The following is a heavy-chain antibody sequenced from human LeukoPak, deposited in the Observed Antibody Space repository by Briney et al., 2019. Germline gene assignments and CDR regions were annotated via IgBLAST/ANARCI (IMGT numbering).Heavy chain of an antibody. J-gene: IGHJ4*02. Sequence: ASVKVSCKASGYTFTSYGISWVRQAPGQELEWMGWISAYNGNTNYAQKLQGRVTMTTDTSTSTAYMELRSLRSDDTAVYYCASTRRGRGPKSHSSGCFDYWGQGTLVTVSS. D-gene: IGHD6-19*01. CDR1: GYTFTSYG. CDR3: ASTRRGRGPKSHSSGCFDY. CDR2: ISAYNGNT. V-gene: IGHV1-18*01.